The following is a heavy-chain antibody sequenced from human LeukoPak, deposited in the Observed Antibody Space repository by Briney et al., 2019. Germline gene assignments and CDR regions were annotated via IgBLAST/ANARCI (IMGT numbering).Heavy chain of an antibody. CDR1: GFTFSTYW. D-gene: IGHD6-19*01. CDR3: ARVGSDWYRGAFDI. V-gene: IGHV3-7*01. Sequence: QAGGSLRLSCAASGFTFSTYWMTWVRQAQGKGLEWVANIKQDGSERYYVDSVKGRFTVSRDNAKNSLYLQLNILRAEDTAVYYCARVGSDWYRGAFDIWGQGQWSPSLQ. CDR2: IKQDGSER. J-gene: IGHJ3*02.